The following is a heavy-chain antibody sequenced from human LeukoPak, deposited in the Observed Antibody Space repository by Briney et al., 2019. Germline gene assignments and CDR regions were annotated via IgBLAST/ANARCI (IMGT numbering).Heavy chain of an antibody. Sequence: PSETLSLTCAVYGGSFSGYYWSWIRQPPGKGLEWIGEINHSGSTNYNPSLKSRVTISVDTSKNQFSLKLSSVTAADTAVYYCARAYSSSSSLDYWGQGTLVTVSS. CDR3: ARAYSSSSSLDY. D-gene: IGHD6-6*01. CDR1: GGSFSGYY. J-gene: IGHJ4*02. CDR2: INHSGST. V-gene: IGHV4-34*01.